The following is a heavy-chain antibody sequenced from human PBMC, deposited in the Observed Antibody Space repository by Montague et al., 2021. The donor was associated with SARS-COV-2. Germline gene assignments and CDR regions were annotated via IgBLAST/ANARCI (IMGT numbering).Heavy chain of an antibody. Sequence: SLRLSCAASGLTFSTYWMTWVRQAPGKGLEWVANIKGDGSNKHFVDSVEGRFTISRDNAKNSLYLLMTNLRVDDTAVYYCARDTTSFNSGIYYDAFDVWGQGTMVTVSS. CDR2: IKGDGSNK. J-gene: IGHJ3*01. D-gene: IGHD1-26*01. V-gene: IGHV3-7*03. CDR1: GLTFSTYW. CDR3: ARDTTSFNSGIYYDAFDV.